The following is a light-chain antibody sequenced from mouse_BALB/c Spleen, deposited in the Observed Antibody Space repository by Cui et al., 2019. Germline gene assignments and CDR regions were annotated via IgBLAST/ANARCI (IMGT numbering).Light chain of an antibody. Sequence: QIVLSQSPAILSASPGDKVTMTCRASSSGSYMHWYQQKPGSPPKPWIDATSNLASGVPARFSGSGSGTSYSLTISRVEAEDAATYYCQQWSSNPPTFGAGTKLELK. CDR3: QQWSSNPPT. J-gene: IGKJ5*01. V-gene: IGKV4-72*01. CDR2: ATS. CDR1: SSGSY.